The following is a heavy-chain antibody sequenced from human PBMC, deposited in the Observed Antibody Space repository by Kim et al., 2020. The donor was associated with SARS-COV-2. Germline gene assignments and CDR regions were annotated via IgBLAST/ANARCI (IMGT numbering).Heavy chain of an antibody. CDR1: GYTFTSYG. Sequence: ASVKVSCKASGYTFTSYGISWVRQAPGQGLEWMGWISDYNGNTHYAQKLQGRVTMTTDTSTSTAYMELRTLRSDDTAVYYCARDKSGDGYNSYYYYYYGMDVWGQGTTVTVSS. CDR3: ARDKSGDGYNSYYYYYYGMDV. D-gene: IGHD5-12*01. J-gene: IGHJ6*02. V-gene: IGHV1-18*01. CDR2: ISDYNGNT.